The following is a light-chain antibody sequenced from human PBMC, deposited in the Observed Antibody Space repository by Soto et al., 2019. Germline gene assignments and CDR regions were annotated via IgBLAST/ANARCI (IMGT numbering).Light chain of an antibody. CDR1: QSVLYSSNNRNY. CDR2: WAS. CDR3: QQYYSAPLT. J-gene: IGKJ4*01. V-gene: IGKV4-1*01. Sequence: DIVMTQSPDSLAVSLGERATINCKSSQSVLYSSNNRNYLAWYQQRLGQPPKLIFYWASTRESGVPDRFSGSGSGTDITLTISSLQAEDVAVYYCQQYYSAPLTFGGGTKVEIK.